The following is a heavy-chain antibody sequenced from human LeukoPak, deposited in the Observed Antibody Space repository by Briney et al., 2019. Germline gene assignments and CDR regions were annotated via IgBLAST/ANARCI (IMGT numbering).Heavy chain of an antibody. J-gene: IGHJ6*03. V-gene: IGHV1-2*02. D-gene: IGHD5-24*01. CDR3: ARDRDGYNYVYYYYMDV. CDR2: INPNSGGT. CDR1: GYTFTGYY. Sequence: GASVKVSCKASGYTFTGYYMHWVRQAPGQGLEWMGWINPNSGGTNYAQKFQGRVTMTRDTSISTAYMELSRLRSDDTAVYYCARDRDGYNYVYYYYMDVWGKGTTVTVSS.